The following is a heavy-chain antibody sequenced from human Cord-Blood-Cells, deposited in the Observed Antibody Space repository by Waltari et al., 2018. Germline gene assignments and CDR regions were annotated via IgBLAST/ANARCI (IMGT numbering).Heavy chain of an antibody. Sequence: QVQLVQSGAEVKKPGASVKVSCKASGYTFTGYYMHWVRQAPGQGLEWMGWINPNSGGTNYAQKFQGWVTMTRGTSISTAYMELSRLRADDTAVYYCARAICGGDCYPLDGMDVWGQGTTVTVSS. CDR3: ARAICGGDCYPLDGMDV. CDR2: INPNSGGT. J-gene: IGHJ6*02. CDR1: GYTFTGYY. V-gene: IGHV1-2*04. D-gene: IGHD2-21*02.